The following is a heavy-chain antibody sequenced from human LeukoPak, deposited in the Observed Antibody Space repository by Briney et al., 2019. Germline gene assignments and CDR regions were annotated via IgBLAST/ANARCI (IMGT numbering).Heavy chain of an antibody. CDR2: IRYDGSNK. Sequence: GGSLRLSCAASGFTFSSYGMHWVRQAPGKGLEWVAFIRYDGSNKYYADSVKGRFTISRDNSKNTLYLQMNSLRAEDTAVYYCANPSGARSDYGGQGTLVTVSA. V-gene: IGHV3-30*02. CDR1: GFTFSSYG. CDR3: ANPSGARSDY. J-gene: IGHJ4*02.